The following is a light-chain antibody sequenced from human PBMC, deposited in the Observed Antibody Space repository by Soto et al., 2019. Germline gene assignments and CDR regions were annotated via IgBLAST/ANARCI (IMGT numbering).Light chain of an antibody. CDR3: QQNFNFPRT. CDR1: QGISTY. V-gene: IGKV1-39*01. Sequence: DIQMTQSPSSLSASVGDRVTITCRASQGISTYLNWYQHKPGTAPKVLIYAATYLQNGVPSRFSGTGSGADFTLAISSLQPEDFATYYCQQNFNFPRTFGQGTKVDIK. J-gene: IGKJ1*01. CDR2: AAT.